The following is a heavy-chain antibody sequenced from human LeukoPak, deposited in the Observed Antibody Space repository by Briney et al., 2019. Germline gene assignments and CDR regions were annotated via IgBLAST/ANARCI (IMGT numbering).Heavy chain of an antibody. V-gene: IGHV4-30-2*01. CDR3: ARGDSDILTGYQNWFDP. CDR2: IYHSGST. J-gene: IGHJ5*02. D-gene: IGHD3-9*01. Sequence: SQTLSLTCAVSGGSISSGGYSWSWIRQPPGKGLEWIGYIYHSGSTYYNPSLKSRVTISVDRSKNQFSLKLSSVTAADTAVYYCARGDSDILTGYQNWFDPWGQGTLVTVSS. CDR1: GGSISSGGYS.